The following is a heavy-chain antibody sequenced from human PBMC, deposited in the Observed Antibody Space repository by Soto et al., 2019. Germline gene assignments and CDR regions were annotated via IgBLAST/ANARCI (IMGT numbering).Heavy chain of an antibody. CDR2: ISAYNGNT. Sequence: ASVKVSCKASGYTFTSYGISWVRQAPGQGLEWMGWISAYNGNTNYAQKLQGRVTMTTDTSTSTAYMELRSLRSDDTAVYYCARDEAFYSSAHLFDPWGQGTLGTVSS. D-gene: IGHD6-25*01. V-gene: IGHV1-18*01. CDR1: GYTFTSYG. J-gene: IGHJ5*02. CDR3: ARDEAFYSSAHLFDP.